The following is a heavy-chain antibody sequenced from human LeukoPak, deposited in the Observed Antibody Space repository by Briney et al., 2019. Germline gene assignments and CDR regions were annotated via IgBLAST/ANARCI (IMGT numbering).Heavy chain of an antibody. CDR3: ARAAGCGRGTCSSAWGYYYYALNV. Sequence: PGGSLRLSCAASGFTFSNSAIHWVRRAPGKGLEWVAVISFDGSNEYYADSVKGRFTISRGNSKNTLYLQMNNLRAEDTALYYCARAAGCGRGTCSSAWGYYYYALNVWGQGTTVTVSS. V-gene: IGHV3-30*14. D-gene: IGHD2-15*01. J-gene: IGHJ6*02. CDR2: ISFDGSNE. CDR1: GFTFSNSA.